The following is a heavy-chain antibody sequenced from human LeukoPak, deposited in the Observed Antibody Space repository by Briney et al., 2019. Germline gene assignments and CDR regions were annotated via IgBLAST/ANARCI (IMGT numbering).Heavy chain of an antibody. D-gene: IGHD1-26*01. CDR2: INHSGST. CDR1: GGSFSGYY. CDR3: ARPHINSGRYYYMDV. Sequence: SETLSLTCAVYGGSFSGYYWSWIRQPPGKGLEWIGEINHSGSTNYNASLKSRVTISVDTSKSQFSLALSSVTAADTAVYYCARPHINSGRYYYMDVWGKGTTVTVSS. V-gene: IGHV4-34*01. J-gene: IGHJ6*03.